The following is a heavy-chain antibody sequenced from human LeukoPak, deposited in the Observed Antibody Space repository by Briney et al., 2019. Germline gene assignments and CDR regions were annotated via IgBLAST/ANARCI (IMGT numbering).Heavy chain of an antibody. CDR2: IYYSGST. CDR3: ARDFYYYDSSGYQYYYGMDV. D-gene: IGHD3-22*01. CDR1: GVSISSYY. Sequence: SETLSLTCTVSGVSISSYYWSWIRQPPGKGLEWIGYIYYSGSTNYNPSLKSRVTISVDTSKNQFSLKLSSVTAADTAVYYCARDFYYYDSSGYQYYYGMDVWGQGTTVTVSS. J-gene: IGHJ6*02. V-gene: IGHV4-59*01.